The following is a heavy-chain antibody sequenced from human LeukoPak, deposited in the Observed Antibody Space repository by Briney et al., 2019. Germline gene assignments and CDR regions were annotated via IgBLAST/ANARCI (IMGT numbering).Heavy chain of an antibody. CDR1: GFTFSSYG. Sequence: GGSLRLSCAASGFTFSSYGMHWVRQAPGKGLEWVAVISYDGSNKYYADSVKGRFTISRDNSKNTLFLQMGSLRAEDMAVYYCAREERGLAIDYWGQGTLVTVSS. CDR3: AREERGLAIDY. J-gene: IGHJ4*02. V-gene: IGHV3-30*03. CDR2: ISYDGSNK. D-gene: IGHD5-12*01.